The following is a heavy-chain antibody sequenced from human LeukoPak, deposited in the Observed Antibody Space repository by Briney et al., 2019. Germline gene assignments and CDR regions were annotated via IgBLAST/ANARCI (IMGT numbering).Heavy chain of an antibody. CDR3: AKGSSYYGSGSHFDY. J-gene: IGHJ4*02. CDR1: GLTFSSYA. Sequence: PGGSLRLSCAASGLTFSSYAMNWVRQAPGKGLEWVSAISGSGSITYYADSVKGRFTISRDNSKNTLYLQMNSLRAEDTAVYYCAKGSSYYGSGSHFDYWGQGTLVTVSS. D-gene: IGHD3-10*01. CDR2: ISGSGSIT. V-gene: IGHV3-23*01.